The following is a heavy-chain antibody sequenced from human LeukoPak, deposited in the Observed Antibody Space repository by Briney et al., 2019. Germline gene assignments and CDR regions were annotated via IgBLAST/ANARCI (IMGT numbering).Heavy chain of an antibody. Sequence: GGSLRLSCAVSGITLSNYGMTWVRQAPGKGLEWVAGLSGSGGSTNYADYVKGRFTISRDNSNNTLYLQMNSLRAEDTAIYYCAMLEGWEIYNYYVGVCGKGTTVAVS. CDR2: LSGSGGST. CDR3: AMLEGWEIYNYYVGV. D-gene: IGHD3-3*01. V-gene: IGHV3-23*01. CDR1: GITLSNYG. J-gene: IGHJ6*03.